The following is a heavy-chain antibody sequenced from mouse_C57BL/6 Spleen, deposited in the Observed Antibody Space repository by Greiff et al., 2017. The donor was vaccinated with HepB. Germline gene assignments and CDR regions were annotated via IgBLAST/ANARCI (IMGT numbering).Heavy chain of an antibody. V-gene: IGHV1-82*01. Sequence: QVQLQQSGPELVKPGASVKISCKASGYAFSSSWMNWVKQRPGKGLEWIGRIYPGDGDTNYNGKFKGKATLTADKSSSTAYMQLSSLTSEDSAVDFCAREDYYYGPLYRGQGTLVTVSA. D-gene: IGHD1-1*01. CDR2: IYPGDGDT. CDR1: GYAFSSSW. J-gene: IGHJ3*01. CDR3: AREDYYYGPLY.